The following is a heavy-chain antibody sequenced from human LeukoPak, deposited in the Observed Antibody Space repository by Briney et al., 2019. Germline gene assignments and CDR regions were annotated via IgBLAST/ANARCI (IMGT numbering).Heavy chain of an antibody. CDR2: ISYDGSNK. Sequence: GGSLRLSCAASGFTFSSYAMHWVRQAPGKGLEWVAVISYDGSNKYYADSVKGRFTISRDNSKNTLYLQMNSLRAEDTAVYYCATGGDYPDYYYYGMDVWGQGTTVTVSS. D-gene: IGHD4-17*01. V-gene: IGHV3-30-3*01. CDR1: GFTFSSYA. CDR3: ATGGDYPDYYYYGMDV. J-gene: IGHJ6*02.